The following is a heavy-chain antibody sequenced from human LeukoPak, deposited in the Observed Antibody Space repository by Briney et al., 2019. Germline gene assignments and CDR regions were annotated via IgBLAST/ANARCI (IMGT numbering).Heavy chain of an antibody. CDR3: AKDRHYQSNVLDC. CDR2: ISYDGSNE. Sequence: PGGSLRLSCAASGFTFSSYGMSWVRQAPGKGLEWVALISYDGSNEYCADSVKGRFTISRDNSKNTVYLQMNSLTTEDTAVYYCAKDRHYQSNVLDCWGQGTLVTVSS. D-gene: IGHD3-22*01. CDR1: GFTFSSYG. V-gene: IGHV3-30*18. J-gene: IGHJ4*02.